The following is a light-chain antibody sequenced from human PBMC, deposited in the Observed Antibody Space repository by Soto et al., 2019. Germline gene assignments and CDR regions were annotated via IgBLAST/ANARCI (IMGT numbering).Light chain of an antibody. Sequence: EIVLTQSPATLSLSPGERATLSCRASQSISIYLAWYQQKPGQAPRLLIYDASKRATGIPARFSGSGSGTDFTLTISSLEPEDLAVYYCQQRSNWLLTFGGGTKVEIK. V-gene: IGKV3-11*01. CDR1: QSISIY. CDR3: QQRSNWLLT. CDR2: DAS. J-gene: IGKJ4*01.